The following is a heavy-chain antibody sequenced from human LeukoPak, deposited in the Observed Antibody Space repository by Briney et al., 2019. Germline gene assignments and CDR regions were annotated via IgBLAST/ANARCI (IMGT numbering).Heavy chain of an antibody. CDR1: GYTFTGYY. CDR2: INPNSGGT. D-gene: IGHD2-8*01. CDR3: AGSIQDIVLMVYGKGHNWFDP. J-gene: IGHJ5*02. Sequence: ASVKVSCKASGYTFTGYYMHWVRQAPGQGLEWMGRINPNSGGTNYAQKFQGRVTMTRDTSISTAYMELSRLRSDDTAVYYCAGSIQDIVLMVYGKGHNWFDPWGQGTLVTVSS. V-gene: IGHV1-2*06.